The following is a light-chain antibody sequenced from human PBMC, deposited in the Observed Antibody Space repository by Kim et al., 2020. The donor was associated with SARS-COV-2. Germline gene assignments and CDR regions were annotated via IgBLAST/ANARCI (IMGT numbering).Light chain of an antibody. CDR3: QYYNMDNVI. CDR2: EDD. V-gene: IGLV6-57*03. J-gene: IGLJ2*01. CDR1: RGSIDDNY. Sequence: GKTVTICCTRSRGSIDDNYVKWYQQRPGGVPNTVIYEDDQRPSGVSDRFSGSIDNYSNSASLTISGLRTADEADYYCQYYNMDNVIFGGGTQLTVL.